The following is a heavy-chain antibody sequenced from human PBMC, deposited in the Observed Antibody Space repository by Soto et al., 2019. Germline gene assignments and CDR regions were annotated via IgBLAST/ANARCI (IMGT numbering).Heavy chain of an antibody. J-gene: IGHJ4*02. CDR3: AKDRTLAAAGTRYYFDY. Sequence: PGGSLRLSCAASGFTFSSYAMGWVRQAPGKGLEWVSAISGSGGSTYYADSVKGRFTISRDNSKNTLYLQMNSLRAEDTAVYYCAKDRTLAAAGTRYYFDYWGQGTLVTVSS. D-gene: IGHD6-13*01. CDR2: ISGSGGST. CDR1: GFTFSSYA. V-gene: IGHV3-23*01.